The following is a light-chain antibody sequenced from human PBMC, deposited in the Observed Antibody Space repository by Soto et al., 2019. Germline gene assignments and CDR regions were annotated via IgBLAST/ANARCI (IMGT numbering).Light chain of an antibody. Sequence: DIQMTQSPSSLSASVGDRVTITCWASQGIRHDLGWYQQKPGKAPKRLIYTASSLPSGVPPRFSGSGSGTEFTLTISSXQPEDFATYYCLQNNSYPVTFGQGTKVDIK. J-gene: IGKJ1*01. V-gene: IGKV1-17*01. CDR2: TAS. CDR3: LQNNSYPVT. CDR1: QGIRHD.